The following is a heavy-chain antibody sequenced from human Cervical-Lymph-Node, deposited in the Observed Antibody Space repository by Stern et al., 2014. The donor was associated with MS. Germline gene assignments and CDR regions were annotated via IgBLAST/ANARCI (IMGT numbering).Heavy chain of an antibody. CDR3: ARDLTVPYYFDY. CDR2: IIPGNGNR. J-gene: IGHJ4*02. CDR1: GYSFTSYA. D-gene: IGHD4-11*01. V-gene: IGHV1-3*01. Sequence: QVQLVQSGAEVKKPGASVMISCKASGYSFTSYAIHWVRQAPGQRLEWMGWIIPGNGNRIYSQRFQDRVTITRDTSASTAYMELSNLRSEDTAVYYCARDLTVPYYFDYWGQGTLVSVSS.